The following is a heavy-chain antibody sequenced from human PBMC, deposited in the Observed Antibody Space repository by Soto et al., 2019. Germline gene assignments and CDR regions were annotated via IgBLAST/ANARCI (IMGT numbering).Heavy chain of an antibody. CDR2: ISAYNGNT. Sequence: QVQLVQSGAEVKKPGASVKVSCKASGYTFTSYGISWVRQASGQGLEWMGWISAYNGNTKYAQKLQGRVTMTTDTTTSTADMELTTLRSDDTAVYYCASAAAYKWIHGAWFDPWRQGTLVTVSS. CDR1: GYTFTSYG. V-gene: IGHV1-18*01. J-gene: IGHJ5*02. D-gene: IGHD1-1*01. CDR3: ASAAAYKWIHGAWFDP.